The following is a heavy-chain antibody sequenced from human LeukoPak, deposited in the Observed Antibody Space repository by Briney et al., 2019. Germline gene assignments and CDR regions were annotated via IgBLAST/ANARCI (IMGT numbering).Heavy chain of an antibody. D-gene: IGHD1-26*01. CDR3: ARDGGSFFFDY. V-gene: IGHV3-48*01. Sequence: GGSLRLSCAASGFTFSSYSMNWVRQAPGKGLEWVSYISSSSSTIYYADSVKGRFTISRDNSKNTVYLQLNNLRAEDTAVYYCARDGGSFFFDYWGQGTLVTVSS. CDR1: GFTFSSYS. J-gene: IGHJ4*02. CDR2: ISSSSSTI.